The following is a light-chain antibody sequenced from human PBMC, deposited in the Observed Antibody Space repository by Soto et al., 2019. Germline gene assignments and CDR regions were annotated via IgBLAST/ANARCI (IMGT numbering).Light chain of an antibody. CDR1: SSNIGSNT. J-gene: IGLJ2*01. V-gene: IGLV1-44*01. CDR3: AAWDDSLNGQGV. Sequence: QSVLTQPPSASGTPGQIVAISCSGSSSNIGSNTVTWYQQLPGTAPKLLIYSNNQRPSGVPDRFSGSKSGTSASLAISGLQSEDEADYYCAAWDDSLNGQGVFGGGTKLTVL. CDR2: SNN.